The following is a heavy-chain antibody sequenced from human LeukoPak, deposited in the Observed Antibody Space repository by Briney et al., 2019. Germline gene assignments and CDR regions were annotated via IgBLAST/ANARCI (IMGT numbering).Heavy chain of an antibody. CDR1: GYTFTGYY. Sequence: GASVTVSCKASGYTFTGYYMHWVRQAPGQGLEWMGWINPNSGGTNYAQKFQGRVTMTRDTSISTAYMELSRLRSDDTAVYYCARGTIVVVPAASLRFDPWGREPWSPSPQ. V-gene: IGHV1-2*02. CDR3: ARGTIVVVPAASLRFDP. CDR2: INPNSGGT. J-gene: IGHJ5*02. D-gene: IGHD2-2*01.